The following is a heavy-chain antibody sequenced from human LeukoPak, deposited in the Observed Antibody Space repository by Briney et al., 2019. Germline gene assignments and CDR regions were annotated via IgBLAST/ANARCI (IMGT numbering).Heavy chain of an antibody. Sequence: PGGSLRLSCAASEFTFSSYWMHWLRQAPGKGLVWVSRINSDGSSTSYADSVKGRFTISRDNAKNTLYLQMNSLRVEDTAVYYCASWFTIFGVVNDAFDLRGQGKMVTVSS. CDR2: INSDGSST. J-gene: IGHJ3*01. V-gene: IGHV3-74*01. CDR1: EFTFSSYW. CDR3: ASWFTIFGVVNDAFDL. D-gene: IGHD3-3*01.